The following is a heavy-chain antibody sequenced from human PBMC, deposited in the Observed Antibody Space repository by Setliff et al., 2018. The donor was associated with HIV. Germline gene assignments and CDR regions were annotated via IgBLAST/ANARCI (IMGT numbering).Heavy chain of an antibody. J-gene: IGHJ1*01. D-gene: IGHD2-15*01. CDR2: MPDDGSKE. CDR1: EFTFSSYA. Sequence: AGGSLRLSCVASEFTFSSYAMHWVRQAPGKGLEWVAVMPDDGSKEYYADSVKGRFTISRDNSKNTLYLQMNSLRAEDTAVYYCAKDFRYCSGGSCYHDYGDYGQYFQHWGQGTRVTVSS. CDR3: AKDFRYCSGGSCYHDYGDYGQYFQH. V-gene: IGHV3-30*07.